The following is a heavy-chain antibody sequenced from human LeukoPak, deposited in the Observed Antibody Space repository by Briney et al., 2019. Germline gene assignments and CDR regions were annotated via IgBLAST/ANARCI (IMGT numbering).Heavy chain of an antibody. Sequence: SETLSLTCTVSGGSISSSSYYWGWIRQPPGKGLEWIGSIYFSGSTYYNPSLKSRVTISVDTSKNQFSLKLSSVTAADTAVYYCASLTYYYDSSGYSSWFDPWGQGTLVTVSS. CDR2: IYFSGST. V-gene: IGHV4-39*01. CDR3: ASLTYYYDSSGYSSWFDP. J-gene: IGHJ5*02. CDR1: GGSISSSSYY. D-gene: IGHD3-22*01.